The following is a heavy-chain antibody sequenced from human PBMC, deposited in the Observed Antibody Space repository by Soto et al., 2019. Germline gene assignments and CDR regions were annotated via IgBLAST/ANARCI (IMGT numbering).Heavy chain of an antibody. CDR1: GFTFSSYA. D-gene: IGHD6-19*01. Sequence: HPGGYLRLSCAASGFTFSSYAMSWVRQAPGKGLEWVSAISGSGGSTYYADSVKGRFTISRDNSKNTLYLQMNSLRAEDTAVYYFASSKGYSSDFDPWGQGTLVTVSS. CDR3: ASSKGYSSDFDP. J-gene: IGHJ5*01. CDR2: ISGSGGST. V-gene: IGHV3-23*01.